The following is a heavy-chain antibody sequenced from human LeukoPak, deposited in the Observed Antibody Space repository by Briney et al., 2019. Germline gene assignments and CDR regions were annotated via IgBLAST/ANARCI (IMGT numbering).Heavy chain of an antibody. J-gene: IGHJ4*02. CDR1: GFPFNMFG. CDR2: LSRGGGST. D-gene: IGHD2-8*01. Sequence: GGSLRLSCAGSGFPFNMFGIHWVRQAPGQGLDWVSGLSRGGGSTNYADSVKGRFTISRDYSKNMVFLQMNSLRPEDTAVYYCAKEQRIRHCSEGVCMEGYYFDYWGQGSLVTVSS. V-gene: IGHV3-23*01. CDR3: AKEQRIRHCSEGVCMEGYYFDY.